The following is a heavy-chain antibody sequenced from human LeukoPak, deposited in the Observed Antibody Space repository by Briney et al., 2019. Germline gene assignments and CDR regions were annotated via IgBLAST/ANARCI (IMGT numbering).Heavy chain of an antibody. CDR3: ARGSRLMGDLDYFDY. CDR1: GFTFSSYG. CDR2: IWYDGSNK. Sequence: PGGSLRLSCAASGFTFSSYGMHWVRQAPGKGLEWVAVIWYDGSNKYYADSVKGRFTISRDNAKNSLYLQMNSLRAEDTAVYYCARGSRLMGDLDYFDYWGQGTLVTVSS. D-gene: IGHD3-16*01. J-gene: IGHJ4*02. V-gene: IGHV3-33*01.